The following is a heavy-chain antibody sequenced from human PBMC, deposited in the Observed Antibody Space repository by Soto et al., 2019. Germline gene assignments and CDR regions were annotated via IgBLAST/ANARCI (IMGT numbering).Heavy chain of an antibody. Sequence: QVQLQESGPGLVKPSQTLSLTCSVSGGSISGGYYWSWIRQYPGKGLEWIGYIFYTGRTYYNPSLKGRIAVSVDTSKNQFSLNLYSVTAAATAMYYCARPMRLGELSLGYWGQGILVTVSS. D-gene: IGHD3-16*02. CDR2: IFYTGRT. J-gene: IGHJ4*02. CDR3: ARPMRLGELSLGY. V-gene: IGHV4-31*03. CDR1: GGSISGGYY.